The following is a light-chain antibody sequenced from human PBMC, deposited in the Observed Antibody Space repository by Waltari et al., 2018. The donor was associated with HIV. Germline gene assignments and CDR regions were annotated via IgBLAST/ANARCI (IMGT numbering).Light chain of an antibody. V-gene: IGLV2-8*01. CDR3: SSYAGSSSCVV. Sequence: QSALTQPPSASGSLGQSVTISCTGASSDVGGYNYVSWYQQHPGKAPKLILYEVKGRPSGFPDRFFGSRSGNTTSLTVSGLQAEDEADYYCSSYAGSSSCVVFGGGTNLTVL. CDR2: EVK. J-gene: IGLJ2*01. CDR1: SSDVGGYNY.